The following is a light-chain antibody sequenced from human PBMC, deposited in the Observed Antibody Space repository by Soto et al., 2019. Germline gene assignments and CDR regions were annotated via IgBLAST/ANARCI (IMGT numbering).Light chain of an antibody. CDR1: QGISSY. Sequence: IQLTQSPSSLSASVGDRVTITCRASQGISSYLAWYQQKPGKAPKLLIYAASTLQSRVPSRFSGSGSGTDFTLTISSLQPEDFATYYCQQLNSYPLTFGGGTKVDIK. CDR3: QQLNSYPLT. CDR2: AAS. J-gene: IGKJ4*01. V-gene: IGKV1-9*01.